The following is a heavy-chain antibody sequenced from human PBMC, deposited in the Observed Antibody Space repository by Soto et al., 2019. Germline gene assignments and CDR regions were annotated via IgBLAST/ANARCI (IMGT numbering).Heavy chain of an antibody. D-gene: IGHD2-21*02. CDR1: GGTVASSHW. J-gene: IGHJ5*02. Sequence: QVQLQESGPRLVKPSESLSLTCGVSGGTVASSHWWRWDRQSPGRGLEWIGNVYHTGDTNFNPSLQSRVTFSVDKSNSQVALRLSSVTAADTAVYFCAREIVTAGGNNYFDPWGPGTLVTVSS. V-gene: IGHV4-4*02. CDR2: VYHTGDT. CDR3: AREIVTAGGNNYFDP.